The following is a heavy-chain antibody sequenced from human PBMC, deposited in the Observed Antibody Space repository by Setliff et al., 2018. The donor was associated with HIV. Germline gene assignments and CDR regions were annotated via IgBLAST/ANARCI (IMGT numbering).Heavy chain of an antibody. CDR2: INPNTGST. Sequence: ASVKVSCKASGSTFITYHVHWVRQAPGQGLEWMGIINPNTGSTSYAQKFQGRVTMTWDTSTSTFYMELSSLRSEDTAVFYCARVAVPGLAYFPHWGQGTLVTVSS. J-gene: IGHJ1*01. D-gene: IGHD6-19*01. CDR1: GSTFITYH. CDR3: ARVAVPGLAYFPH. V-gene: IGHV1-46*01.